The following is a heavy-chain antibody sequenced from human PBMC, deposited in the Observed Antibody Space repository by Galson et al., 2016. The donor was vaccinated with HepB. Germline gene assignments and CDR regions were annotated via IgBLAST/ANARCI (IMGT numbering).Heavy chain of an antibody. CDR2: IYHSGRT. CDR3: AGSKIGSFYRIRY. D-gene: IGHD1-26*01. J-gene: IGHJ4*02. CDR1: GGSFTGSY. V-gene: IGHV4-34*01. Sequence: SETLSLTCAVYGGSFTGSYWTWIRQPPGKGPQWIAEIYHSGRTYYNPSLKSRVAISMDTSSRQFSLVLRSVTAADTATYYCAGSKIGSFYRIRYWGQGTPVTVSS.